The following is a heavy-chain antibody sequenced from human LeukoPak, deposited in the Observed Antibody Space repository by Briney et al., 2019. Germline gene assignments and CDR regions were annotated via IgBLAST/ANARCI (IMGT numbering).Heavy chain of an antibody. Sequence: PSEALSLTCAVSGGSISSINWGSWVRQPPGKGLGWVWEIYHSGSTNYNPSLKSRVTISVDKSKNQFSLKLSSVTAADTAVYFCARLSSGWYIDYWGEGTLVTVPS. CDR1: GGSISSINW. D-gene: IGHD6-19*01. CDR2: IYHSGST. J-gene: IGHJ4*02. V-gene: IGHV4-4*02. CDR3: ARLSSGWYIDY.